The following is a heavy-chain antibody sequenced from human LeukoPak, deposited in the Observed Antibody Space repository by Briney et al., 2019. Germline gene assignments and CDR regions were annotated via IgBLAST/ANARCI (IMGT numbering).Heavy chain of an antibody. J-gene: IGHJ6*03. V-gene: IGHV4-39*07. CDR1: GGSIRSSSYY. Sequence: SETLSLTCAVSGGSIRSSSYYWGWIRQPPGKGPEWIGSISYSGSTHYNPSLKSRVTISVDTSKNQFSLKLSSMTAADTAVYYCARHSGTFYYYYYMDVWGKGTTVTVSS. CDR3: ARHSGTFYYYYYMDV. D-gene: IGHD1-26*01. CDR2: ISYSGST.